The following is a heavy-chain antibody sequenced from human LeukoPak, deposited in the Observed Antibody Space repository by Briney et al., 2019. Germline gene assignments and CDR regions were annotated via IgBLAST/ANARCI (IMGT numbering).Heavy chain of an antibody. CDR2: INPNSGGT. CDR3: ARGAIVVIPAAAHFDY. D-gene: IGHD2-2*01. J-gene: IGHJ4*02. Sequence: ASVKVSFTASGYTFTVYYMHWVRQAPGQGLEWMGWINPNSGGTNDAQNFQGRVTMTRDTSISTAYMELSRLRSDDTAVYYCARGAIVVIPAAAHFDYWGQGTLVTVSS. V-gene: IGHV1-2*02. CDR1: GYTFTVYY.